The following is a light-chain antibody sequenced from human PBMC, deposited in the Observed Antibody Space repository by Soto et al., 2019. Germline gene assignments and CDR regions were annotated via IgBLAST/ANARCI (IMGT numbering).Light chain of an antibody. CDR1: QGIRNY. CDR3: QKYNNAPRT. Sequence: DIQMTQSPSSLSASVGDTVTITCRASQGIRNYLAWYQQKPGQVPNLLIYAASTLQSGVPSRFSGSGSGTAFTLTISSLRPEDVATYYCQKYNNAPRTFGQGTKVEI. V-gene: IGKV1-27*01. J-gene: IGKJ1*01. CDR2: AAS.